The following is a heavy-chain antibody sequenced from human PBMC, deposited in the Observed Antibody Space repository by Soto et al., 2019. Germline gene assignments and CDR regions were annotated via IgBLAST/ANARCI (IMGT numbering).Heavy chain of an antibody. Sequence: GGSLRLSCPASGFTFTTYSMNWVRQAPGKGLEWVSSISSTTNYIYYGDSMKGRFTISRDNAKNSLYLEMNSLRAEDTAVYYCVRESEDLTSNFDYWGQGTLVTVSS. V-gene: IGHV3-21*06. CDR1: GFTFTTYS. CDR3: VRESEDLTSNFDY. CDR2: ISSTTNYI. J-gene: IGHJ4*02.